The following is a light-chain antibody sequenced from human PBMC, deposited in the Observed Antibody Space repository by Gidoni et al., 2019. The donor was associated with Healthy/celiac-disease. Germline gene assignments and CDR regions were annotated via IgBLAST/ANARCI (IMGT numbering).Light chain of an antibody. V-gene: IGKV1-33*01. J-gene: IGKJ2*01. CDR2: DAS. CDR1: EDISNY. CDR3: QQYDNLPPYT. Sequence: TQMTQSPSSLSASVGDRVTITCQASEDISNYLNWYQQKPGKAPKLLIYDASNLETGVPSRFSGSGSGTDFTFTISSLQPEDIATYYCQQYDNLPPYTFGQGTKLEIK.